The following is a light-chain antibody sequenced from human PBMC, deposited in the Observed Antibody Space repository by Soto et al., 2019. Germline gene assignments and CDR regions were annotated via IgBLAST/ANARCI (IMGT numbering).Light chain of an antibody. CDR2: EVT. Sequence: QSVLTQPPSASGSPGQSVTISCTGTSSDVGGYDYVSWYQQHPGKAPKLMIYEVTIRPSGVSDRFSGSKSGNTASLTVSGLQAADEADYYCSSYTGGNPSYVFGTPTKVXV. CDR3: SSYTGGNPSYV. J-gene: IGLJ1*01. CDR1: SSDVGGYDY. V-gene: IGLV2-8*01.